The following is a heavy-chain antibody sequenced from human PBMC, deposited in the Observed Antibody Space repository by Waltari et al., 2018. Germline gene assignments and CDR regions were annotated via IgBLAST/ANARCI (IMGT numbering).Heavy chain of an antibody. D-gene: IGHD2-8*02. CDR3: ARGPNTGAFDY. Sequence: QVQLVQSGAEVKKPGASVKVSCKASGYTFTDYFIPWMRQVPGQGLEWMGWIDPRRRDTSYAQNLQGRVTMTRDTSIGTIYMELSSLRSDDTAVYYCARGPNTGAFDYWGQGTLVTVSS. V-gene: IGHV1-2*02. CDR2: IDPRRRDT. J-gene: IGHJ4*02. CDR1: GYTFTDYF.